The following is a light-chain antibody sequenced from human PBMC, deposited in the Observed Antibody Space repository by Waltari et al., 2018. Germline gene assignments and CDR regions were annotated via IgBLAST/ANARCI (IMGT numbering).Light chain of an antibody. V-gene: IGLV2-14*03. Sequence: QSALTQPASVSGSPGQPITISSPGTSSDIGGYDHVSWYQQYPGRAPKLLIYDVSIRPSGVSDRFSGSKSANTASLTIYGLQAEDEADYYCSSYTTSRTLAVFGGGTKLTVL. J-gene: IGLJ2*01. CDR2: DVS. CDR3: SSYTTSRTLAV. CDR1: SSDIGGYDH.